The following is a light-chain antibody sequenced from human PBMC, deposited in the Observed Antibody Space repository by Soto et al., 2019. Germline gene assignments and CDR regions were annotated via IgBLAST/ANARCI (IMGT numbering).Light chain of an antibody. CDR3: QQRSNWPKT. Sequence: EIVLTQSPATLSLSPWERATLSCRASQSISRYLAWYQQKPGQAPRLLIYDASNRATGIPARFSGSGAGTDVTLTISGLEPGDFAVYYCQQRSNWPKTFGQGTKVDIK. CDR2: DAS. CDR1: QSISRY. V-gene: IGKV3-11*01. J-gene: IGKJ1*01.